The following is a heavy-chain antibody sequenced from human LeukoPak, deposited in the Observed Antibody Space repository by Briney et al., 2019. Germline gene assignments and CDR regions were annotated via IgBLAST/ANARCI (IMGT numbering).Heavy chain of an antibody. D-gene: IGHD6-6*01. V-gene: IGHV4-4*07. Sequence: SETLSLTCTVSGGSISNYWSWIRQPAGKGLEWIGRIYSSGSTKYSPSLKSRVTTSVDTSKSQFSLNLTSVTAADTAVYYCARDRAARLTSGFDYWGQGTLVTVSS. CDR2: IYSSGST. CDR3: ARDRAARLTSGFDY. J-gene: IGHJ4*02. CDR1: GGSISNY.